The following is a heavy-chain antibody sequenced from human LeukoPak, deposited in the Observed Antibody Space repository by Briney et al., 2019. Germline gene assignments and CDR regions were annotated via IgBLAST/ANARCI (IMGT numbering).Heavy chain of an antibody. CDR1: GFTFSSHA. D-gene: IGHD5-18*01. V-gene: IGHV3-23*01. J-gene: IGHJ4*02. CDR3: AKYSPNPRGYSYGRFDY. CDR2: IRGRGGST. Sequence: PGGSLRLSCSASGFTFSSHAMSSGRQAPGKGLGWVSAIRGRGGSTYYADSVKGRFTISIDNSKKTLDLQMNSLRAEDTAVYYCAKYSPNPRGYSYGRFDYWGQGTLVTVSS.